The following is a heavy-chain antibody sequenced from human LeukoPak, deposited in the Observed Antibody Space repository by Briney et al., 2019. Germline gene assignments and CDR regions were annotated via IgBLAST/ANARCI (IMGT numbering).Heavy chain of an antibody. CDR3: TTDLEYYYGSGSYYIRFDY. D-gene: IGHD3-10*01. CDR1: GFTFSNAW. CDR2: IKSKTDGGTT. J-gene: IGHJ4*02. Sequence: GGSLRLSCAASGFTFSNAWMSWVRQAPGKGLEWVGRIKSKTDGGTTDYAAPVKGRFTISRDDSKNTLYLRMNSLKTEDTAVYYCTTDLEYYYGSGSYYIRFDYWGQGTLVTVSS. V-gene: IGHV3-15*01.